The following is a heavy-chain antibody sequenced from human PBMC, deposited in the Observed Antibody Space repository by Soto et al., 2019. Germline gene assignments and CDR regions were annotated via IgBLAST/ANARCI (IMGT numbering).Heavy chain of an antibody. CDR2: IIPIFGTA. D-gene: IGHD6-13*01. J-gene: IGHJ3*02. CDR1: GGTFSSYA. Sequence: SVKVSCKASGGTFSSYAISWVRQAPGQGLEWMGGIIPIFGTANYAQKFQGRVTITADESTSTAYMELSSLRSEDTAVYYCASDSGYSSSWYGMAAFDIWGQGTMVTVSS. CDR3: ASDSGYSSSWYGMAAFDI. V-gene: IGHV1-69*13.